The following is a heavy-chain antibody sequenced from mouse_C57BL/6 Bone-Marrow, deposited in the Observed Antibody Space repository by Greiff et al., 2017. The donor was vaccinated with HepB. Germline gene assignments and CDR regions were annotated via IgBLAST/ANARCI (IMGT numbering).Heavy chain of an antibody. CDR3: TRSYHFGFITTVVDY. D-gene: IGHD1-1*01. V-gene: IGHV1-39*01. CDR1: GYSFTDYN. J-gene: IGHJ2*01. CDR2: INPNYGTT. Sequence: EVNLVESGPELVKPGASVKISCKASGYSFTDYNMNWVKQSNGKSLEWIGVINPNYGTTSYNQKFKGKATLTVDQSSSTAYMQLNSLTSEDSAVYYCTRSYHFGFITTVVDYWGQGTTLTVSS.